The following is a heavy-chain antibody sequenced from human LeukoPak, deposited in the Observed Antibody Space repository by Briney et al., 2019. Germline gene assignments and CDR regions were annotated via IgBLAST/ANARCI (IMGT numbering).Heavy chain of an antibody. CDR3: ARDIPGIAAAGTAGWLDP. V-gene: IGHV4-4*07. Sequence: PSETLSLTCTVSGGSISSYYWSWIRQPAGKGLEWIGRIYTSGSTNYNPSLKSRVTMSVDTSKNQFSLKLSSVTAADTAVYYCARDIPGIAAAGTAGWLDPWGQGTLVTVSS. D-gene: IGHD6-13*01. CDR2: IYTSGST. CDR1: GGSISSYY. J-gene: IGHJ5*02.